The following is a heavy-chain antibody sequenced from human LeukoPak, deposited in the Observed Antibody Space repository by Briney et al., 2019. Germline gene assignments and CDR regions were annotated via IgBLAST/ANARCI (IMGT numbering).Heavy chain of an antibody. Sequence: GGSLRLSCAASGLTFSRYVMSWVRQAPGQGLEWVSSISGSGGTTYYADSVKGRFTISRDNSKNTFFLQMTSLRADDTAEYYCATALYRGDTGPYYLQYWGQGTLVTVSS. CDR3: ATALYRGDTGPYYLQY. CDR2: ISGSGGTT. CDR1: GLTFSRYV. J-gene: IGHJ4*02. V-gene: IGHV3-23*01. D-gene: IGHD3-10*01.